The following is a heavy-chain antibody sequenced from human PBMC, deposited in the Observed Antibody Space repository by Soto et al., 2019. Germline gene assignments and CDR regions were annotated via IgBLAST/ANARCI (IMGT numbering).Heavy chain of an antibody. CDR3: AKGGRQWLVPSDFNY. CDR1: GFIFDDYA. V-gene: IGHV3-9*01. CDR2: ISWNSGSI. J-gene: IGHJ4*02. Sequence: GGSLRLSCAASGFIFDDYAMHWVRQAPGRGLQWVSGISWNSGSIGYADSVKGRFTISRDSSKNTVSLEMTSLRAEDTAVYYCAKGGRQWLVPSDFNYWGQGALVTVSS. D-gene: IGHD6-19*01.